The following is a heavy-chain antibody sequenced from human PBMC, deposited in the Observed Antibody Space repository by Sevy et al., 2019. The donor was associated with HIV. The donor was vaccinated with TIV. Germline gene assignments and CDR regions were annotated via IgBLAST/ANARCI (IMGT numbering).Heavy chain of an antibody. CDR2: IKSKADGGTP. D-gene: IGHD1-26*01. J-gene: IGHJ4*02. V-gene: IGHV3-15*01. CDR1: GFIFSNAW. Sequence: GGSLRLSCGASGFIFSNAWMSWVRQAPGKGLEWVGRIKSKADGGTPDYAAPVKGTFTISRDDSINTLYLQMNSLRTDDTAVYYCGYSEYGYYYDYWGQGTLVTFSS. CDR3: GYSEYGYYYDY.